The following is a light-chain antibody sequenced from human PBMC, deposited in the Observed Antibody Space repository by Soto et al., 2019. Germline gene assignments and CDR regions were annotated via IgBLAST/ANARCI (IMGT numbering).Light chain of an antibody. J-gene: IGKJ4*01. CDR2: GAS. CDR3: QQCGSSRIT. CDR1: QSVSSSY. V-gene: IGKV3-20*01. Sequence: EIVLTQSPGTLSLSPGERATLSCRASQSVSSSYFAWYQQKPGQAPGLLIYGASSRATGIPDRFSGSGSGTDFTLTISRLEPEDFAVYYFQQCGSSRITFGGGTKVEIK.